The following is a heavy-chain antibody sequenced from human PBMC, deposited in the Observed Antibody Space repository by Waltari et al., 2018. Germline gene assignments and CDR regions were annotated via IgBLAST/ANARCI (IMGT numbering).Heavy chain of an antibody. CDR3: ASGNSHAFDL. J-gene: IGHJ3*01. CDR2: INSDRSGT. Sequence: EVQLVESGGGLVQPGGSLRVSCTASGFTFSSYWMHWVRQVPGKGLVWVSRINSDRSGTSYADSAKGRFTISRDNAKNTLFLQMNSLRGEDTAVYYCASGNSHAFDLWGQGTMVTVSS. D-gene: IGHD1-7*01. CDR1: GFTFSSYW. V-gene: IGHV3-74*01.